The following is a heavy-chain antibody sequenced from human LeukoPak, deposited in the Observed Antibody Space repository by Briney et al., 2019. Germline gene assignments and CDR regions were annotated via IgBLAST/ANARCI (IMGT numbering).Heavy chain of an antibody. CDR3: GREGLEYCGCDCYSDYEFHP. D-gene: IGHD2-21*02. Sequence: GSVKVSCKTSGYTFTTYGMSGVRQAPGQGLEWMGWISACNGNTNYAQNPQGRVSMTTETSTSRAYMELRSRRSEYPAGYCRGREGLEYCGCDCYSDYEFHPWGQGTLVTVSS. CDR1: GYTFTTYG. V-gene: IGHV1-18*01. CDR2: ISACNGNT. J-gene: IGHJ5*02.